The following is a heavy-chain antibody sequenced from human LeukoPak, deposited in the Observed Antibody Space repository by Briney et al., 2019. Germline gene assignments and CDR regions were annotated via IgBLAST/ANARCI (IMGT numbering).Heavy chain of an antibody. D-gene: IGHD6-13*01. Sequence: GGSLRLSCAASGFTFSTYWMSWVRQAPGKGLGWVANIKQDGSKKYYVDSVKGRFTISRDNAKNSLYLQMNSLRAEDTAMYYCARDSAGNDYWGQGTLVTVSS. V-gene: IGHV3-7*01. CDR1: GFTFSTYW. CDR3: ARDSAGNDY. CDR2: IKQDGSKK. J-gene: IGHJ4*02.